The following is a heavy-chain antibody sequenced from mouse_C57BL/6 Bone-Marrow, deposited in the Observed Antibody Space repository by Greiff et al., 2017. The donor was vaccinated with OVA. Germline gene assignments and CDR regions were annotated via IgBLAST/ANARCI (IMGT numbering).Heavy chain of an antibody. CDR2: INPYNGGT. J-gene: IGHJ2*01. CDR1: GYTFTDYY. Sequence: VQLQQSGPVLVKPGASVKMSCKASGYTFTDYYMNWVKQSHGKSLEWIGVINPYNGGTSYNQKFKGKATLTVDKSSSTAYMELNSLTSEDSAVYYCASVRLRASYWGQGTTLTVSS. V-gene: IGHV1-19*01. CDR3: ASVRLRASY. D-gene: IGHD2-4*01.